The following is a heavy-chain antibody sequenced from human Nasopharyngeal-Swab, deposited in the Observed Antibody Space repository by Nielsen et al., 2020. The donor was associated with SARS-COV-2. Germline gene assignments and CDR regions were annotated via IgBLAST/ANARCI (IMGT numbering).Heavy chain of an antibody. D-gene: IGHD4-17*01. CDR3: ARDPIWDYGDPRYYFDY. CDR1: GYTFTSYG. Sequence: ASVKVSCKASGYTFTSYGISWVRQAPGQRLEWMGWINAGNGNTKYSQKFQGRVTITRDTSASTAYMELSSLRSEDTAVYYCARDPIWDYGDPRYYFDYWGQGTLVTVSS. V-gene: IGHV1-3*01. CDR2: INAGNGNT. J-gene: IGHJ4*02.